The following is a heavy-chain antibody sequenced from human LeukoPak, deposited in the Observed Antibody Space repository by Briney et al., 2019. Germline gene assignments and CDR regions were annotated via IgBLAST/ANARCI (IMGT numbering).Heavy chain of an antibody. Sequence: SETLSLTCSVSGGSISGYYWNWIRQPPGKGLEWIGNIYYSGGTNCNPSLKSRVTISVDTSKKQFSLKLSSVTAADTAVYYCARADVDFWNDYSDAFDIWGQGTMVTVSS. J-gene: IGHJ3*02. CDR2: IYYSGGT. D-gene: IGHD3-3*01. CDR3: ARADVDFWNDYSDAFDI. V-gene: IGHV4-59*01. CDR1: GGSISGYY.